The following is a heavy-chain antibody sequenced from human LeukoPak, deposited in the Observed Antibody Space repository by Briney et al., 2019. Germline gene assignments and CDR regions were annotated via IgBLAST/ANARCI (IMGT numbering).Heavy chain of an antibody. CDR3: ARDMHTYCGGDCAPDY. CDR2: ISYDGSNK. V-gene: IGHV3-30*04. D-gene: IGHD2-21*02. Sequence: PGRSLRLSCAASGFTFSSYAMHWVRQAPGKGLEWVAVISYDGSNKYYADSVKGRFTISRDNSKNTLYLQMNSLRAEDTAVYYCARDMHTYCGGDCAPDYWGQGTLVTVSS. J-gene: IGHJ4*02. CDR1: GFTFSSYA.